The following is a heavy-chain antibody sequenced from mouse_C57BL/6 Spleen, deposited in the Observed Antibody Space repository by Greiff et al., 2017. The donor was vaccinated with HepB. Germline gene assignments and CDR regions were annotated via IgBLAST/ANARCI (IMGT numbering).Heavy chain of an antibody. Sequence: QVQLQQSGAELVRPGSSVKLSCKASGYTFTSYWMHWVKQRPIQGLEWIGNIDPSDSETHYNQKFKDKATLTVDKSSSTAYMQLSSLTSEDSAVYYGARGRDKTYWYFDVWGTGTTVTVSS. CDR1: GYTFTSYW. J-gene: IGHJ1*03. V-gene: IGHV1-52*01. CDR2: IDPSDSET. CDR3: ARGRDKTYWYFDV.